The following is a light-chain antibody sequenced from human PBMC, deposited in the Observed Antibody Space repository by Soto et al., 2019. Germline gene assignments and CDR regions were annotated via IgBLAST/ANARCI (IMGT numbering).Light chain of an antibody. Sequence: EIVLTQSPGTLSLSPGERATLSCRASQSVSSSNLAWYQQKPGQAPRLLIYGASTRATGIPDRFSGSGSGTDFTLTISRLEPEDFAVYYCQHYGSSLWTFGQGTKVEIK. CDR2: GAS. CDR1: QSVSSSN. CDR3: QHYGSSLWT. V-gene: IGKV3-20*01. J-gene: IGKJ1*01.